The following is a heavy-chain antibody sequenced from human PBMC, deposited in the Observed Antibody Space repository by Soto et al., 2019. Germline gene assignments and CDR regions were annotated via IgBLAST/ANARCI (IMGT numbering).Heavy chain of an antibody. CDR2: IKQDGSEK. CDR1: GFTFSSHW. D-gene: IGHD6-13*01. J-gene: IGHJ4*02. V-gene: IGHV3-7*03. Sequence: GGSLRLSCAASGFTFSSHWMSWVRQAPGKGLEWVANIKQDGSEKYYVDSVKGRFTISRDNAKNSLYLQMNSLRAEDTAVYYCATLSSTWPRDYWGQGTLVTVSS. CDR3: ATLSSTWPRDY.